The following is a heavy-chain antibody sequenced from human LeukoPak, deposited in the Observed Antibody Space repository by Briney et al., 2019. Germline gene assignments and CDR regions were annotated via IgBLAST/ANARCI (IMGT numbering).Heavy chain of an antibody. V-gene: IGHV3-7*01. J-gene: IGHJ4*02. CDR1: GFTFSSYM. CDR3: AREGLGLRLGELSSFDY. Sequence: GGSLRLSCAASGFTFSSYMMAWVRQAPGKGLEWVANIKPDGGEKFYVDSVRGRFTISRDNAKNSLYLQMNSLRAEDTAVYYCAREGLGLRLGELSSFDYWGQGTLVTVSS. CDR2: IKPDGGEK. D-gene: IGHD3-16*02.